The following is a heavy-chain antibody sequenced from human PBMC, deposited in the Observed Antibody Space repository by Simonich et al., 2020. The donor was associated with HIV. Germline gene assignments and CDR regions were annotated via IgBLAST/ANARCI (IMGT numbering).Heavy chain of an antibody. CDR3: ARVMQQQLDRYYYYGMDV. V-gene: IGHV4-38-2*01. D-gene: IGHD6-13*01. J-gene: IGHJ6*02. CDR2: IYHSGST. CDR1: GYSISRGYY. Sequence: QVQLQESGPGLVKPSETLSLTCAVSGYSISRGYYWGWIRQPPGKGLEWIGSIYHSGSTYYNPSLKSRVTISVDTSKNQFSLKLSSVTAADTAVYYCARVMQQQLDRYYYYGMDVWGQGTTVTVSS.